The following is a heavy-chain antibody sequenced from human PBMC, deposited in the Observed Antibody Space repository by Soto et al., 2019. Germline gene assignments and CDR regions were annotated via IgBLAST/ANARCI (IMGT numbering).Heavy chain of an antibody. CDR1: GGSISSGGYS. J-gene: IGHJ4*02. CDR2: IYHSGST. D-gene: IGHD3-22*01. V-gene: IGHV4-30-2*01. CDR3: ARGNEGYYDSSGYYYSYYFDY. Sequence: SETLSLTCAVSGGSISSGGYSWSWIRQPPGKGLERIGYIYHSGSTYYNPSLKSRVTISVDRSKNQFSLKLSSVTAADTAVYYCARGNEGYYDSSGYYYSYYFDYWGQGTLVTVSS.